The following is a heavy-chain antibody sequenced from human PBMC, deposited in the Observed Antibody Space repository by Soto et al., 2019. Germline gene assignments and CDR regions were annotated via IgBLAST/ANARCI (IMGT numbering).Heavy chain of an antibody. CDR1: GFTFSSYG. CDR3: VRSGYSSGWSHFDY. CDR2: IWSDGSNK. J-gene: IGHJ4*02. V-gene: IGHV3-33*01. D-gene: IGHD6-19*01. Sequence: QVQLVESGGGVVQPGRSLRLSCAASGFTFSSYGMHWVRQAPGKGLEWVAVIWSDGSNKKYADSVKGRFTISRDNCKNTLYLQMNSLSAEDTAVYYCVRSGYSSGWSHFDYWGRGTLVTVSS.